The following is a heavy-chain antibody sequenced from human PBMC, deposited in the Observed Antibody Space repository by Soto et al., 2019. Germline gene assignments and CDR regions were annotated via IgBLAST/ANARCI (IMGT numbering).Heavy chain of an antibody. J-gene: IGHJ6*02. Sequence: GGSLRLSCAASGFTFSSYSMNWVRQAPGKGLEWVSYISSSSSTIYYADSVKGRFTISRDNAKNSLYLQMNSLRDEDTAVYYCARDHGLVGYDILTGYYYYYGMDVWGQGTTVTVSS. CDR1: GFTFSSYS. D-gene: IGHD3-9*01. CDR2: ISSSSSTI. V-gene: IGHV3-48*02. CDR3: ARDHGLVGYDILTGYYYYYGMDV.